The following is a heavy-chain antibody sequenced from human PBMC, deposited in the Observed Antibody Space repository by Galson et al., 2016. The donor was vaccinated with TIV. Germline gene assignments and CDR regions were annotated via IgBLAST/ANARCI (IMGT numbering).Heavy chain of an antibody. Sequence: SLRLSCAASGIIVGDNYMSWVRQAPGKGLEWVSTIYSGGDTYYADSVKGRFTLSRDNSKNTLHLHMNSLRAEDTAVYYCARDRYYDASGYYYYYYGLDVWGQGTTVTVSS. V-gene: IGHV3-66*02. J-gene: IGHJ6*02. CDR1: GIIVGDNY. CDR2: IYSGGDT. D-gene: IGHD3-16*01. CDR3: ARDRYYDASGYYYYYYGLDV.